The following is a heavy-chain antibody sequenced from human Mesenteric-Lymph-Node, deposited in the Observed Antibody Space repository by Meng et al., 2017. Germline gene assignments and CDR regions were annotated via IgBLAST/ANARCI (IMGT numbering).Heavy chain of an antibody. J-gene: IGHJ4*02. CDR3: ARDYGGNPYYPDY. CDR1: GFTFTSHA. D-gene: IGHD4-23*01. Sequence: QVQLVESGGGVVQPGRSLTLSCAASGFTFTSHAMNWVRQAPGKGLEWVAVTSYDGSNKYYADSVKGRFTISRGNSKNTLSLQMNSLTTDDTAVYYCARDYGGNPYYPDYWGQGTLVTVSS. CDR2: TSYDGSNK. V-gene: IGHV3-30-3*01.